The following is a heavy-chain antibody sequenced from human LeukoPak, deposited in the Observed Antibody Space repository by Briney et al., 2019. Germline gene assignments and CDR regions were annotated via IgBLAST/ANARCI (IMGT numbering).Heavy chain of an antibody. V-gene: IGHV4-34*01. CDR2: INHSGST. Sequence: SETLSLTCAVYGGSFSGYYWSWIRQPPGKGLEWIGEINHSGSTNYNPSLKSRVTMSVDTSKNQFSLKLSSVTAADTAVYYCARRGGDGYNYWFDPWGQGTLVTVSS. CDR3: ARRGGDGYNYWFDP. CDR1: GGSFSGYY. J-gene: IGHJ5*02. D-gene: IGHD5-24*01.